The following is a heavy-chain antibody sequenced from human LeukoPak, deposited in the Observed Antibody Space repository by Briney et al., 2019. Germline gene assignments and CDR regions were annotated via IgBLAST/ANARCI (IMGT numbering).Heavy chain of an antibody. CDR2: ISSSSSYI. CDR3: ARDVSGWYYFDY. J-gene: IGHJ4*02. Sequence: GGSLRLSCAASGFTFSSYSMNWVRQAPGKGLECVSSISSSSSYIYADSVKGRFTISRDNAKNSLYLQMNSLRAEDTAVYYCARDVSGWYYFDYWGQGTLVTVSS. D-gene: IGHD6-19*01. V-gene: IGHV3-21*01. CDR1: GFTFSSYS.